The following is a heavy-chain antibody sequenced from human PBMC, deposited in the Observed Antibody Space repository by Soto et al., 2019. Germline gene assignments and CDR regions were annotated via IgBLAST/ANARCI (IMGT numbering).Heavy chain of an antibody. CDR1: GDSVSSNSAA. V-gene: IGHV6-1*01. CDR2: TYYRSKWYN. J-gene: IGHJ6*02. CDR3: ARDRYCSSTSCYGRFYYYGMDV. Sequence: SQTLSLTCAISGDSVSSNSAAWNWIRQSPSRGLEWLGRTYYRSKWYNDYAVSVKSRITINPDTSKNQFSLQLNSVTPEDTAVYYCARDRYCSSTSCYGRFYYYGMDVWGQGTTVTVSS. D-gene: IGHD2-2*01.